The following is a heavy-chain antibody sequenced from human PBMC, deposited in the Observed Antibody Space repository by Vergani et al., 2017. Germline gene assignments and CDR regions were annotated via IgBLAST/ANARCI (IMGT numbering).Heavy chain of an antibody. CDR1: GDTFTGYY. D-gene: IGHD3-22*01. CDR3: ARDPSSGYFLFDY. CDR2: INPNSGGT. J-gene: IGHJ4*02. V-gene: IGHV1-2*02. Sequence: QVQLVQSGAEVKKPGASVKVSCKASGDTFTGYYMHWVRLAPGQGLEWMGWINPNSGGTNYAQKFQGRVTMTRDTSISTAYMELSRLTSDDTAVYYCARDPSSGYFLFDYWGQGTLVTVSS.